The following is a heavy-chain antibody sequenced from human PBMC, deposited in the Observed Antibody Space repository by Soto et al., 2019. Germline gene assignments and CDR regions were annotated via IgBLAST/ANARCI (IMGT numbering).Heavy chain of an antibody. D-gene: IGHD3-9*01. CDR3: ARIGRLGSEFDY. CDR2: IIPIFGTA. J-gene: IGHJ4*02. Sequence: QVQLVQSGAEVKKTGSSVKVSCKASGGTFSSYAISWVRQAPGQGLEWMGGIIPIFGTANYAQKFQGRVMITADKSTSTAYMELSSLRSEDTAVYYCARIGRLGSEFDYWGQGTLVTVSS. V-gene: IGHV1-69*06. CDR1: GGTFSSYA.